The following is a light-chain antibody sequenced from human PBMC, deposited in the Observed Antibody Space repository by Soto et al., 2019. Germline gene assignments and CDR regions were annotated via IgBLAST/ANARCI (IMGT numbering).Light chain of an antibody. Sequence: DIQLTQSPSFLSTSIGDRVTITCRASQGIRSNLAWYQQKPGKAPKLLIYAASTLQRGVPTRFSGSGSGTEFTLTISSLQPEDFASYYCQQHNSYPLTFGGGAKVEI. J-gene: IGKJ4*01. CDR1: QGIRSN. V-gene: IGKV1-9*01. CDR2: AAS. CDR3: QQHNSYPLT.